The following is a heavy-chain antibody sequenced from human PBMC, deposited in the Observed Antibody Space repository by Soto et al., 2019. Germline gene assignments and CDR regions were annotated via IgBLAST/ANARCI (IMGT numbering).Heavy chain of an antibody. CDR2: ITFSGNTV. J-gene: IGHJ6*02. Sequence: PGGSLRLSCAASGFTFSDSYMSWIRQAPGKGLEWISYITFSGNTVYYADSLKGRFTISRDNAKNSLYLQMNRLRAEDTAVYYCARVSWREKYGMDAWRQRTTVTVPS. CDR1: GFTFSDSY. CDR3: ARVSWREKYGMDA. V-gene: IGHV3-11*01.